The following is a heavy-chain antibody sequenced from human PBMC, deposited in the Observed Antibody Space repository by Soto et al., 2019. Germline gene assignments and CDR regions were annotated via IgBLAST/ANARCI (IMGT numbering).Heavy chain of an antibody. CDR3: ARESPNFSSLGVIIRDFFDY. Sequence: SETLSLTCTVSGGSVSSSRHSWSWIRQAPGKGLEWVGDVSYSGSSNHNPSLKGRVTISVDTSTNQFSLNLTSVTAADTAVYFCARESPNFSSLGVIIRDFFDYWGQGALVTVSS. D-gene: IGHD3-3*01. J-gene: IGHJ4*02. V-gene: IGHV4-61*01. CDR2: VSYSGSS. CDR1: GGSVSSSRHS.